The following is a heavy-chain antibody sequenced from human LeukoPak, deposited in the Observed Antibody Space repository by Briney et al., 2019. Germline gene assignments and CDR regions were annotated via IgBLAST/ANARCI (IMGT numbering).Heavy chain of an antibody. CDR2: ISGSGGST. J-gene: IGHJ4*02. CDR3: AKDLRYCSSTSCDDY. D-gene: IGHD2-2*01. CDR1: GFTFSSYA. V-gene: IGHV3-23*01. Sequence: GGSLRLSCAASGFTFSSYAMSWVRQAPGKGLEWVSAISGSGGSTYYADSVKGRFTISRGNSKNTLYLQMNSLRAEDTAVYYCAKDLRYCSSTSCDDYWGQGTLVTVSS.